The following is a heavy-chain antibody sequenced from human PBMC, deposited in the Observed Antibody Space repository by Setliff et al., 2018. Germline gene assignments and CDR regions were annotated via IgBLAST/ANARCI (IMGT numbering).Heavy chain of an antibody. Sequence: PSETLSLTCAVSGGSISSGGYYWGWIRQPPGKGLEWIGSIYYSGSTYYNPSLKSRVTISVDTSKNQFSLKLSSVTAADTAVYYCASPFPHGWSGYYGVGWFDPWGQGTLVTVSS. D-gene: IGHD3-3*01. V-gene: IGHV4-39*01. CDR2: IYYSGST. CDR3: ASPFPHGWSGYYGVGWFDP. CDR1: GGSISSGGYY. J-gene: IGHJ5*02.